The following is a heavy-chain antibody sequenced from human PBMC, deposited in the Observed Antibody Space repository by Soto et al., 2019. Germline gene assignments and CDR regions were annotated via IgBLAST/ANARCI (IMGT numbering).Heavy chain of an antibody. D-gene: IGHD6-19*01. CDR1: GYTFTSYA. Sequence: ASVKVSCKASGYTFTSYAMHWVRQAPGQRLEWMGWINAGNGNTKYSQKFQGRVTITRDTSASTAYMELSSLRSEDTAVYYCARDLGIAVAGTFDYFDYWGQGTLVTVSS. J-gene: IGHJ4*02. V-gene: IGHV1-3*01. CDR2: INAGNGNT. CDR3: ARDLGIAVAGTFDYFDY.